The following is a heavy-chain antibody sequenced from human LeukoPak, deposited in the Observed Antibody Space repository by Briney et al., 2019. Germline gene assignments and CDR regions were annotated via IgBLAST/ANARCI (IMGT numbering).Heavy chain of an antibody. V-gene: IGHV4-39*07. D-gene: IGHD2-21*02. Sequence: SETLSLTCTVSGVSISSSSYYWGWIRQPPGKGLEWIGSIYHSGSTYYNPSLKSRVTISVDTSKNQFSLKLSSVTAADTAVYYCARLMRERYYCGGDCHDAFDIWGQGTMVTVSS. CDR1: GVSISSSSYY. CDR2: IYHSGST. J-gene: IGHJ3*02. CDR3: ARLMRERYYCGGDCHDAFDI.